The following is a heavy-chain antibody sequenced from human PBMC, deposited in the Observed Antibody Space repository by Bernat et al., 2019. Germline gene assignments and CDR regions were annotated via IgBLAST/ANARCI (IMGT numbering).Heavy chain of an antibody. CDR3: AKGPVPGESEEYYFDY. J-gene: IGHJ4*02. Sequence: QVQLVESGGGVVQPGRSLRLSCAASGFTFSSYGMHWVRQAPGKGLEWVAVISYDGSNKYYADSVKGRFTISRDNSKNTLYLQMNSLRAEDTAVYYCAKGPVPGESEEYYFDYWGQGTLVTVSS. CDR1: GFTFSSYG. CDR2: ISYDGSNK. V-gene: IGHV3-30*18. D-gene: IGHD3-10*01.